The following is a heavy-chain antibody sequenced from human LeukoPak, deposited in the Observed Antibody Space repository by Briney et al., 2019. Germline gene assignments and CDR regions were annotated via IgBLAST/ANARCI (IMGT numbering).Heavy chain of an antibody. CDR1: GFTFSSYW. Sequence: PGGSLRLSCAASGFTFSSYWMSWVRQAPGKGLEWVANIKQDGSEKYYVDSVKGRFTISRDNAKNSLYLQMNSLRAEDTAVYYCARWKEAVAVAWTELYFDYWGQGTLVTVSS. CDR3: ARWKEAVAVAWTELYFDY. D-gene: IGHD6-19*01. V-gene: IGHV3-7*03. J-gene: IGHJ4*02. CDR2: IKQDGSEK.